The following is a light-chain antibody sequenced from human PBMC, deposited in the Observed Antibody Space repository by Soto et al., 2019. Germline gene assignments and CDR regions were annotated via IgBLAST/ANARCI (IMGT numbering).Light chain of an antibody. CDR1: SGHSSYI. V-gene: IGLV4-69*01. CDR3: QTWLSSGIRV. J-gene: IGLJ3*02. Sequence: QPVLTQSPSASASLGASVKLTCTLTSGHSSYIVVWHQQQPEKGPRYLIKINSDGSHIKGDGIPDRFSGSSSGAERYLTISRLQSEDEADYYCQTWLSSGIRVFGGGTKLTVL. CDR2: INSDGSH.